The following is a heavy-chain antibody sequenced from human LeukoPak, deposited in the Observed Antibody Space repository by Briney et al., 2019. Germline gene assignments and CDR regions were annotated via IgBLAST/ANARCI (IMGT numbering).Heavy chain of an antibody. D-gene: IGHD2-2*01. V-gene: IGHV3-48*01. J-gene: IGHJ4*02. CDR3: ARDPQYQPPQGYFDY. CDR2: ISSSSSTI. CDR1: GFTFNRNN. Sequence: QSGGSLRLSCAASGFTFNRNNMNWVRQAPGRGLEWVSYISSSSSTIYYADSVKGRFTISRDNAKNSLYLQMNSLRAEDTAVYYCARDPQYQPPQGYFDYWGQGTLVTVSS.